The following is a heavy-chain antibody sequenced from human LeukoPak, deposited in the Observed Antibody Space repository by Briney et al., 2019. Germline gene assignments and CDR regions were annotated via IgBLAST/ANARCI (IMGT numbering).Heavy chain of an antibody. CDR2: IIPIFGTA. V-gene: IGHV1-69*13. CDR1: GGTFSSYA. J-gene: IGHJ4*02. CDR3: AREGRTGTTGEIN. D-gene: IGHD1-1*01. Sequence: APVKVSCKASGGTFSSYAISWVRQAPGQGLEWMGGIIPIFGTANYAQKFQGRVTITADESTSTAYMELSSLRSEDTAVYYCAREGRTGTTGEINWGQGTLVTVSS.